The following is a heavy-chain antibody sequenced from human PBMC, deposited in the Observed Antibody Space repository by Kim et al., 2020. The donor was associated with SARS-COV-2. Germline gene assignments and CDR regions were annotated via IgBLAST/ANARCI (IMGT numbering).Heavy chain of an antibody. V-gene: IGHV1-46*01. CDR3: ARAPRGSYLTNWFDP. CDR1: GYTFTSYY. CDR2: INPSGGST. Sequence: ASVKVSCKASGYTFTSYYMHWVRQAPGQGLEWMGIINPSGGSTSYAQKFQGRVTMTRDTSTSTVYMELSSLRSEDTAVYYCARAPRGSYLTNWFDPWGQGTLVTVSS. J-gene: IGHJ5*02. D-gene: IGHD1-26*01.